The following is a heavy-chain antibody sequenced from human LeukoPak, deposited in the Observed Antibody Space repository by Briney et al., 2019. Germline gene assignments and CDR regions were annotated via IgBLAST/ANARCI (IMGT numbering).Heavy chain of an antibody. Sequence: GASVKVSCKASGGTFSSYAVSWVRQTPGQGLEWLGGIIPVFGTTTYAQKFQDKVTMTADKSTNTAYLQISSLTSDDTAVYYCARERDYYDSSGYLTYFDYWGQGTLVTVSS. CDR2: IIPVFGTT. J-gene: IGHJ4*02. CDR1: GGTFSSYA. V-gene: IGHV1-69*06. D-gene: IGHD3-22*01. CDR3: ARERDYYDSSGYLTYFDY.